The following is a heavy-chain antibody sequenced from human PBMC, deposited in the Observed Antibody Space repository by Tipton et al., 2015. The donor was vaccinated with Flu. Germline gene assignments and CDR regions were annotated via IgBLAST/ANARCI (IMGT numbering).Heavy chain of an antibody. CDR2: INHSGST. Sequence: GLVKPSETLSLTCAVYGGSFSGYYWSWIRQPPGKGLEWIGEINHSGSTNYNPSLKSRVTISVDTSKNQFSLKLSSVTAADTAVYYCAGGNPEYYYGSGSYYGALYYFDYWGQGTLVTVSS. J-gene: IGHJ4*02. D-gene: IGHD3-10*01. CDR3: AGGNPEYYYGSGSYYGALYYFDY. V-gene: IGHV4-34*01. CDR1: GGSFSGYY.